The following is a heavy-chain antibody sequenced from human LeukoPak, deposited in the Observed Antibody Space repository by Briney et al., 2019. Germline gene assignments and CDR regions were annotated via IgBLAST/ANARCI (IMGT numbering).Heavy chain of an antibody. CDR2: ISWNSGSI. CDR3: AKDTLSGSYRYDYFDY. V-gene: IGHV3-9*01. J-gene: IGHJ4*02. CDR1: GFTFDAYA. Sequence: GGSLRLSCAVSGFTFDAYAMHWVRQAPGKGLEWVSGISWNSGSIGYADSVKGRFTISRDNAKNSLYLQMNSLRAEDTALYYCAKDTLSGSYRYDYFDYWGQGTLVTVSS. D-gene: IGHD3-16*02.